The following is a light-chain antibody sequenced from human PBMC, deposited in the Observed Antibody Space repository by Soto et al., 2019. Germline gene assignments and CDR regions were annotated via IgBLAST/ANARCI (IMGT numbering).Light chain of an antibody. CDR1: QDISNY. J-gene: IGKJ3*01. V-gene: IGKV1-33*01. CDR2: DAS. CDR3: QQYDNLPSV. Sequence: DTQMTQSPSSLSASVGDRVTITCQASQDISNYLNWYQQKPGKAPKLLIYDASNLETGFSSRFSGSGSGTDFTFTISSLQPEDIATNYCQQYDNLPSVFGDGTKVDI.